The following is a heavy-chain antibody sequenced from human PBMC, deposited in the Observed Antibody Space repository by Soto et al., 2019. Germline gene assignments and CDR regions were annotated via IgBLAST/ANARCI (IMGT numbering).Heavy chain of an antibody. D-gene: IGHD6-19*01. CDR2: FYYSGNT. J-gene: IGHJ3*02. CDR1: GGSINSFS. V-gene: IGHV4-59*08. Sequence: QVQLQESGPGLVKPSETLSLTCTVSGGSINSFSWSWIRQPPGQGLEWIGYFYYSGNTYYIPSLKSRVTISVDASKNHLYLRLTSVTAADTAVYYCARSIAVDAFDIWGQGTMVTVSS. CDR3: ARSIAVDAFDI.